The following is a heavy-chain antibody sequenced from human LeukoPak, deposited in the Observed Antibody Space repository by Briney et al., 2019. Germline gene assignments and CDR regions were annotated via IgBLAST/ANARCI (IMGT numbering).Heavy chain of an antibody. CDR2: IIPIFGTA. CDR1: GGTFSSYA. J-gene: IGHJ6*03. V-gene: IGHV1-69*13. D-gene: IGHD5-18*01. Sequence: GASVKVSCKAPGGTFSSYAISWVRQAPGQGLEWMGGIIPIFGTANYAQKFQGRVTITADESTSTAYMELSSLRSEDTAVYYCARGEETSTEGYSYGLDYYYYYMDVWGKGTTVTISS. CDR3: ARGEETSTEGYSYGLDYYYYYMDV.